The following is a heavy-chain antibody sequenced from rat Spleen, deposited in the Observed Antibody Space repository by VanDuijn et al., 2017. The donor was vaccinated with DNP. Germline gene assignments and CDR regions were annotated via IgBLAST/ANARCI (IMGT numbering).Heavy chain of an antibody. CDR3: ARDLLRWRRGFAY. V-gene: IGHV2-41*01. CDR2: IWNFGGT. J-gene: IGHJ3*01. D-gene: IGHD1-11*01. Sequence: QVQLKESGPGLVQPSQTLSLTCTVSGFSLTSYDVHWVRQPPGKGLEWMGVIWNFGGTRYHSTLKSRLTITKDTSKSQVFLKLNSLQTEDTATYYCARDLLRWRRGFAYWGQGTLVTVSS. CDR1: GFSLTSYD.